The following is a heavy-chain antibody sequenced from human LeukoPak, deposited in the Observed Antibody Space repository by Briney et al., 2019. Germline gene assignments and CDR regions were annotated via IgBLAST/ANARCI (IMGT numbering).Heavy chain of an antibody. Sequence: ASVKVSCKASGYTFTSYYMHWVRQAPGQGLEWMGWINPNSGGTNYAQKFQGRVTMTRDTSISTAYMELSRLRSDDTAVYYCARSDSSGWSNYYYYMDVWGKGTTVTVSS. CDR3: ARSDSSGWSNYYYYMDV. CDR1: GYTFTSYY. V-gene: IGHV1-2*02. D-gene: IGHD6-19*01. CDR2: INPNSGGT. J-gene: IGHJ6*03.